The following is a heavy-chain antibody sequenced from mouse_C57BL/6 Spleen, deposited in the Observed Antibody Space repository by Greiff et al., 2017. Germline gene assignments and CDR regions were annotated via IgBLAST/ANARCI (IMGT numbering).Heavy chain of an antibody. Sequence: EVQRVESGPGMVKPSQSLSLTCTVTGYSITSGYDWHWIRHFPGNKLEWMGYISYSGSTNYNPSLKSRISITHDTSKNHFFLKLNSVTTEDTATYYCARGDGNYAYFDVWGTGTTVTVSS. CDR3: ARGDGNYAYFDV. J-gene: IGHJ1*03. V-gene: IGHV3-1*01. D-gene: IGHD2-1*01. CDR2: ISYSGST. CDR1: GYSITSGYD.